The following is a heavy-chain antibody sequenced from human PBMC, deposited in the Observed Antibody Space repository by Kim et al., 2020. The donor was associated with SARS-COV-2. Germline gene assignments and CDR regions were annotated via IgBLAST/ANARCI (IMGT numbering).Heavy chain of an antibody. CDR2: IIPIFGTA. J-gene: IGHJ6*02. D-gene: IGHD3-3*01. CDR1: GGTFSSYA. CDR3: ASSYDFWSGSKNYYYYYGMDV. Sequence: SVKVSCKASGGTFSSYAISWVRQAPGQGLEWMGGIIPIFGTANYAQKFQGRVTITADESTSTAYMELSSLRSEDTAVYYCASSYDFWSGSKNYYYYYGMDVWGQGTTVTVSS. V-gene: IGHV1-69*13.